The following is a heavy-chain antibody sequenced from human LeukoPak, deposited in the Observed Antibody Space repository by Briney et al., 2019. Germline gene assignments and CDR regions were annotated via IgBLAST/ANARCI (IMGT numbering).Heavy chain of an antibody. J-gene: IGHJ1*01. CDR3: ARGSPSRVTPFQH. CDR2: ISDGGDDK. Sequence: PGRSLRLSCAASGFNFSSYAMHWVRQAPGKGLDWVAVISDGGDDKFYTDSVKGRFAISRDNAKNSLYLQMNSLRAEDTAVYYCARGSPSRVTPFQHWGQGTLVTVSS. V-gene: IGHV3-30*07. D-gene: IGHD2-21*02. CDR1: GFNFSSYA.